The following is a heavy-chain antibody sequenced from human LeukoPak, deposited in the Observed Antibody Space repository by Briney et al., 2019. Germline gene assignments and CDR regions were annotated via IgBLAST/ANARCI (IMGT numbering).Heavy chain of an antibody. D-gene: IGHD3-16*01. J-gene: IGHJ4*02. CDR3: ARGDSSGGSIDY. CDR2: LIPILSVV. CDR1: GGTFSSYA. Sequence: SVKVSCTASGGTFSSYAVSWVRQAPGQGLEWMGRLIPILSVVHYAQKFQGRVTITADKSTSTAYMELSSLRSEDTAVYYCARGDSSGGSIDYWGQGTLVTVSS. V-gene: IGHV1-69*04.